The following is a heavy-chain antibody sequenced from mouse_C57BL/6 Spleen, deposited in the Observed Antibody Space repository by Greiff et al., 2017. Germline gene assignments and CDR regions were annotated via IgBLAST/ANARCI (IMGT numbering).Heavy chain of an antibody. J-gene: IGHJ2*01. V-gene: IGHV1-61*01. D-gene: IGHD2-2*01. CDR1: GYTFTSYW. CDR3: ARRLYGYEGYFDY. Sequence: VQLQQPGAELVRPGSSVKLSCKASGYTFTSYWMDWVKQRPGQGLEWIGNIYPSDSETHYNQKFKDKATLTVDKSSSTAYMQLSSLTSEDSAVYYCARRLYGYEGYFDYWGQGTTLTVSS. CDR2: IYPSDSET.